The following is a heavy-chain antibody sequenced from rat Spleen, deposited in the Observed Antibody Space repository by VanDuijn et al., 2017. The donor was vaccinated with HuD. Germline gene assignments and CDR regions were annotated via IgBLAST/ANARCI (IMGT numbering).Heavy chain of an antibody. CDR2: ISYDGRNT. Sequence: EVQLVESDGGLVQPGRSLKLSCAASGFTFSDYYMAWVRQAPTKGLEWVATISYDGRNTYYRDSVKGRFTISRDNAKSTLYLQMDSLRSEDTATYYCARDYSNYIGPLYNWFAYWGQGTLVTVSS. CDR1: GFTFSDYY. V-gene: IGHV5-29*01. D-gene: IGHD1-2*01. J-gene: IGHJ3*01. CDR3: ARDYSNYIGPLYNWFAY.